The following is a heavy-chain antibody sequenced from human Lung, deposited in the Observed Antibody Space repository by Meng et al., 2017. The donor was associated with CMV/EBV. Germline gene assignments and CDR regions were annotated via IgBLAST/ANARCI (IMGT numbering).Heavy chain of an antibody. CDR3: ARGSQQPDGWFDP. CDR2: IYYSGST. D-gene: IGHD6-13*01. Sequence: SXTLSLTCTVSGGSISSSSYYWGWIRQPPGKGLEWIGSIYYSGSTYYNPSLKSRVTISVDTSKNQFSLKLSSVTAADTAAYYCARGSQQPDGWFDPWGQGTLVTVSS. J-gene: IGHJ5*02. V-gene: IGHV4-39*07. CDR1: GGSISSSSYY.